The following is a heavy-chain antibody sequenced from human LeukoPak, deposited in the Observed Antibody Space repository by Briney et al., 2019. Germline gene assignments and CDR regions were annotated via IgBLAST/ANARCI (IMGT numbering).Heavy chain of an antibody. V-gene: IGHV3-7*01. Sequence: GGSLRLSCAASGFTFSSYLMSWVRQAPGKGLEWVANIKQDGSEKYYVDSVKGRFTISRDNAKNSLYLQMNSLRAEDTAVYYCARDLEPDAFDIWGQGTMVTVSS. D-gene: IGHD1-1*01. CDR3: ARDLEPDAFDI. J-gene: IGHJ3*02. CDR2: IKQDGSEK. CDR1: GFTFSSYL.